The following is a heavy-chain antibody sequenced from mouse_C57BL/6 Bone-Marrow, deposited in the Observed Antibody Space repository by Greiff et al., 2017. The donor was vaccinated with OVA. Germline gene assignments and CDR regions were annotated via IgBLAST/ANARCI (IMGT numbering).Heavy chain of an antibody. J-gene: IGHJ3*01. CDR2: ISSKSNNYAS. D-gene: IGHD1-1*01. V-gene: IGHV10-1*01. CDR3: VGHGRDCYGSSSFAY. CDR1: GFSFNTYA. Sequence: EVMLVESGGGLVQPKGSLKLSCAASGFSFNTYAMNWVRQAPGKGLEWVARISSKSNNYASYYADSVKDRFTISRDDSASMLYLHMINSKTADIAKYDCVGHGRDCYGSSSFAYWGQGTLVTVSA.